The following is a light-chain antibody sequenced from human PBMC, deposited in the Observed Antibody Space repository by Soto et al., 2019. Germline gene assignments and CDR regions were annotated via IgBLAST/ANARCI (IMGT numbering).Light chain of an antibody. CDR3: SLYAGSNIFF. CDR2: DVN. J-gene: IGLJ1*01. V-gene: IGLV2-8*01. Sequence: QSALTQSPSASGSPGQSVTISCTGTSSDVGGYNYVSWYQQHPGKAPKLMIYDVNKRPSGVPDRFSGSKSGNTASLTVSGLQAEDEADYYCSLYAGSNIFFFGTGTKLTVL. CDR1: SSDVGGYNY.